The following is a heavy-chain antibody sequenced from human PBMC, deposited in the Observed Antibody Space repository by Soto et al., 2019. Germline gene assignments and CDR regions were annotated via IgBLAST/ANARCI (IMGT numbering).Heavy chain of an antibody. Sequence: SETLSLTCAGYGVSFSGDYWSWIRQAPGKGLEWIGEINHSGSTNYNPSLKSRVTISVDTSKNQFSLKLSSVTAADTAVYYCARVSGIYYYGMDVWGQGTTVT. D-gene: IGHD3-10*01. V-gene: IGHV4-34*01. J-gene: IGHJ6*02. CDR3: ARVSGIYYYGMDV. CDR1: GVSFSGDY. CDR2: INHSGST.